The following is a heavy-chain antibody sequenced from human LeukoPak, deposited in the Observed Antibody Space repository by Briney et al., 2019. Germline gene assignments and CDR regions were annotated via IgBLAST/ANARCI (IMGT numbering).Heavy chain of an antibody. CDR1: GVSIINND. CDR3: ARAQYGYAYGHRFDY. D-gene: IGHD5-18*01. Sequence: SETLSLTCTVSGVSIINNDWSWIRQPPGKGLEWIGYIYYSGTTNYNPSLMSRVTVSVDMSKNQFSLKLTSVTAADTAVYYCARAQYGYAYGHRFDYWGQGILVTVSS. J-gene: IGHJ4*02. V-gene: IGHV4-59*01. CDR2: IYYSGTT.